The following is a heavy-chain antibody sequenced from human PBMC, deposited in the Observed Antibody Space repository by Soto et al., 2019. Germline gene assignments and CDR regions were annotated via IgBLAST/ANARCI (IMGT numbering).Heavy chain of an antibody. CDR2: ISYDGSNK. Sequence: QVQLVESGGGVVQPGRSLRLSYAASGFTFSSYAMHWVRQAPGKGLEWVAVISYDGSNKYYADSVKGRFTISRDNSKNTLYLQMNSLRAEDTAVYYCATSLIVVVVAATPGEYFQHWGQGTLVTVSS. V-gene: IGHV3-30-3*01. CDR3: ATSLIVVVVAATPGEYFQH. D-gene: IGHD2-15*01. CDR1: GFTFSSYA. J-gene: IGHJ1*01.